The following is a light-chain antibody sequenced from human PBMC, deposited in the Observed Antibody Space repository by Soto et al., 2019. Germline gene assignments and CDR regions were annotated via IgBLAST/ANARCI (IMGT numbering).Light chain of an antibody. CDR1: QSVSSNY. J-gene: IGKJ2*01. Sequence: EIVLTQSPGTLSLSLGERVTLSCRASQSVSSNYLAWYQHRPGQAPRLLIHGVSSRATGIPDRFTGSGSGRDFTLTISSLVPEDSAVYYCQQYGRSPYSFGQGTKLEIK. CDR2: GVS. V-gene: IGKV3-20*01. CDR3: QQYGRSPYS.